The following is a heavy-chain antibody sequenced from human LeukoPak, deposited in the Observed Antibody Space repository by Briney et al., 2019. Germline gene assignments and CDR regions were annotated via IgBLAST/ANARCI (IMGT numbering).Heavy chain of an antibody. V-gene: IGHV1-69*05. Sequence: ASVKLSCKASGGTFSSYAISWVRQAPGQGLEWMGGIIPIFGTANYAQKFQGRVTITTDESTSTAYMELSSLRSEDTAVYYCARAYDFLSGYSLRYYYYMDVWGKGTTVTVSS. J-gene: IGHJ6*03. CDR1: GGTFSSYA. CDR2: IIPIFGTA. D-gene: IGHD3-3*01. CDR3: ARAYDFLSGYSLRYYYYMDV.